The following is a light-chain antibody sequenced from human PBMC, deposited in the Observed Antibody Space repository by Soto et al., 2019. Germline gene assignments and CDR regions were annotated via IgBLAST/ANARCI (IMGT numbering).Light chain of an antibody. V-gene: IGKV1-5*01. Sequence: DIQMTQSPSTLSASLGDRVTITCRASQSISNRLAWYQQKPGKAPKVVIYDASSLESGVPSRFSGTGSGTEFTFSITSLQPEDFGTYYCQQCYMGWTFGQGTKVDIK. CDR2: DAS. CDR1: QSISNR. J-gene: IGKJ1*01. CDR3: QQCYMGWT.